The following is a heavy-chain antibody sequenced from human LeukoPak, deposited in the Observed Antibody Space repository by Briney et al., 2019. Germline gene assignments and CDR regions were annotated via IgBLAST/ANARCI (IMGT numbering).Heavy chain of an antibody. Sequence: KTSETLSLTCTVSGGSISRYYWSWTRQPPGKGLEWIGHIYYSGSTNHNPSLRSRVTISVDTSKNQFSLKLSSVTAADTAVYYCARGKYQLDYWGQGTLVTVSS. CDR1: GGSISRYY. CDR3: ARGKYQLDY. D-gene: IGHD2-2*01. J-gene: IGHJ4*02. CDR2: IYYSGST. V-gene: IGHV4-59*08.